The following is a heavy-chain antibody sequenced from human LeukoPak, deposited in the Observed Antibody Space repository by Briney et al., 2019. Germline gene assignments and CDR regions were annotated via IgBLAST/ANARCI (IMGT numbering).Heavy chain of an antibody. CDR2: ISSSSSTI. Sequence: PGGSLRLSCAASGFTFSSYSMNWVRQAPGKGLEWVSYISSSSSTIYYADPVKGRFTISRDNAKNSLYPQMNSLRAEDTAVYYCASSSGEWELPFLSNWGQGTLVTVSS. V-gene: IGHV3-48*01. D-gene: IGHD1-26*01. J-gene: IGHJ4*02. CDR3: ASSSGEWELPFLSN. CDR1: GFTFSSYS.